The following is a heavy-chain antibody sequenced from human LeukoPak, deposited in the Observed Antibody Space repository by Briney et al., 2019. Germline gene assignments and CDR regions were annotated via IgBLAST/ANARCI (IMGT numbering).Heavy chain of an antibody. Sequence: SETLSLTCTVSGGSISSSSYYWGWIRQPPGKGLEWIGSIYYSGSTYYNPSLKSRVTISVDTSKNQFSLKLSSVTAADTAVYYCARSYYDILTGYYPLWFDPWGQGTLVTVSS. J-gene: IGHJ5*02. CDR1: GGSISSSSYY. CDR3: ARSYYDILTGYYPLWFDP. CDR2: IYYSGST. D-gene: IGHD3-9*01. V-gene: IGHV4-39*01.